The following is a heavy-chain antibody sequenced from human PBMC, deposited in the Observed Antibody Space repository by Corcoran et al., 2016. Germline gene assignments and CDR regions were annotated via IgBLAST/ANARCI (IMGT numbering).Heavy chain of an antibody. V-gene: IGHV4-38-2*02. CDR3: ARDPIVVVPAAAYYYYGMDV. Sequence: QVQLQESGPGLVKPSETLSLTCTVSGYSISSGYYWGWIRQPPGKGLEWIGSIYHSGSTYYNPSLKSRVTISVDTSKNQFSLKLSSVTAADTAVYYCARDPIVVVPAAAYYYYGMDVWGQGTTVTVSS. CDR2: IYHSGST. CDR1: GYSISSGYY. J-gene: IGHJ6*02. D-gene: IGHD2-2*01.